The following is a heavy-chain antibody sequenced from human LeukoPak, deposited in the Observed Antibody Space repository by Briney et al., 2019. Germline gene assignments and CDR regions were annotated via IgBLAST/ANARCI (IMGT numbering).Heavy chain of an antibody. CDR3: ARDSSYYDSSGGY. Sequence: ASVKVSCKASGYTFTSYGISWVRQAPGQGLQWMGWISAYNGNTNYAQKHQGRVTITTDTSTSTAYMELRSLRSDDTAVYYCARDSSYYDSSGGYWGQGTLVTVSS. D-gene: IGHD3-22*01. CDR2: ISAYNGNT. V-gene: IGHV1-18*01. J-gene: IGHJ4*02. CDR1: GYTFTSYG.